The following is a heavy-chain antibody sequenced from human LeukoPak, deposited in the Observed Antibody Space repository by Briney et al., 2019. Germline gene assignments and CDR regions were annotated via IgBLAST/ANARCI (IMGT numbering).Heavy chain of an antibody. J-gene: IGHJ4*02. CDR3: ARVRLELRYFDWFSQYYFDY. CDR2: IKQDGSEK. Sequence: GGSLRLSCAASGFTFSSYWMSWVRQAPGKGLEWVANIKQDGSEKYYVDSVKGRFTISRDNAKNSLYLQMNSLRAEDPAVYYCARVRLELRYFDWFSQYYFDYWGQGTLVTVSS. V-gene: IGHV3-7*01. CDR1: GFTFSSYW. D-gene: IGHD3-9*01.